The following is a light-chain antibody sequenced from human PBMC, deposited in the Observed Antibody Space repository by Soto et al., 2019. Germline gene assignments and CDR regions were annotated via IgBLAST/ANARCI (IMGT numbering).Light chain of an antibody. CDR3: QKYNSVPLT. V-gene: IGKV1-27*01. Sequence: DIQMTQSPSSLSASVGDRVTITCRASQGISTYLAWYQQKPGKVPKLLIYAASTLQYGVPSRFSGSGSGTDFTLTISSLQPEDVATYYCQKYNSVPLTFGGGTKVEIK. CDR1: QGISTY. CDR2: AAS. J-gene: IGKJ4*01.